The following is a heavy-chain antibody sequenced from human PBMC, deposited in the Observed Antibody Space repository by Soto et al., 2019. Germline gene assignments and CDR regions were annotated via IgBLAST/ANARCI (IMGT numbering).Heavy chain of an antibody. CDR2: ISAYNGNT. CDR3: ARRGTPIDY. CDR1: GYTFTNFG. Sequence: QVQLVQAGAEVKKPWTSVKVACKASGYTFTNFGLSWVRQAPGQGLEGMGWISAYNGNTIYAQNFQGRVTMTTDTSPSTAYMEVRSLRSDYTAVYYCARRGTPIDYWGQGTLVTVSS. D-gene: IGHD3-16*01. J-gene: IGHJ4*02. V-gene: IGHV1-18*01.